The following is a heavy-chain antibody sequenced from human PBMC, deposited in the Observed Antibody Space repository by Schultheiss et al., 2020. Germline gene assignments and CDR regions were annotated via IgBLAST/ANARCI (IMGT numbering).Heavy chain of an antibody. Sequence: GGSLRLSCAASGFTFRSYGMHWVRQAPGKGLEWVAVISHDGSNNYYADSVKGRFTISRDNSKNTLFLQMDSLRPEDTAVYYCARGHRRYSYGYWGQGTLVTVSA. D-gene: IGHD5-18*01. CDR1: GFTFRSYG. CDR2: ISHDGSNN. CDR3: ARGHRRYSYGY. J-gene: IGHJ4*02. V-gene: IGHV3-30*03.